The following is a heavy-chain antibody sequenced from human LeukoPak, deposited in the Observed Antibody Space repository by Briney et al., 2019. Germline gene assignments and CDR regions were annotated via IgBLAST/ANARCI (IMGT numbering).Heavy chain of an antibody. CDR1: GGSFSGYY. CDR2: INHSGST. Sequence: SETLSLTCAVYGGSFSGYYWSWIRQPPGKGLEWIGEINHSGSTNYNPPLKSRVTISVDTSKNQFSLKLSSVTAADTAVYYCARKSDYYDSSGYSTAYYFDYWGQGTLVTVSS. V-gene: IGHV4-34*01. CDR3: ARKSDYYDSSGYSTAYYFDY. J-gene: IGHJ4*02. D-gene: IGHD3-22*01.